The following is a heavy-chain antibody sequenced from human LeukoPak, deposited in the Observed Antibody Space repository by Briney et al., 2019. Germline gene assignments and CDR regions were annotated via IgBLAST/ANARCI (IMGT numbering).Heavy chain of an antibody. J-gene: IGHJ6*03. CDR2: IYYTGST. Sequence: SETLSLTCTVSGGSISSSFWSWIRQPPGKGLEWIGYIYYTGSTNYNPSLRSRVTISVDTSKNQVSLKLSSVTAADTAVYYCARDRIGGWGYYYYMDVWGKGTTVTVSS. CDR1: GGSISSSF. V-gene: IGHV4-59*01. CDR3: ARDRIGGWGYYYYMDV. D-gene: IGHD3-10*01.